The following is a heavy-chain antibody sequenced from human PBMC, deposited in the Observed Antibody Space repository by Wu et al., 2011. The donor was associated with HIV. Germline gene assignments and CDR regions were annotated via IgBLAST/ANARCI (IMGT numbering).Heavy chain of an antibody. Sequence: VKKPGASVKVSCRASGYTLSGYVHWVRQAPGQGLEWMGWINPNGGATNYAQMYQGRVTMTRDMSITTAYMELRRLRSDDTAIYYCVTALGATVQDYWGQGTLVIVSS. CDR2: INPNGGAT. CDR3: VTALGATVQDY. D-gene: IGHD1-26*01. V-gene: IGHV1-2*02. J-gene: IGHJ4*02. CDR1: GYTLSGY.